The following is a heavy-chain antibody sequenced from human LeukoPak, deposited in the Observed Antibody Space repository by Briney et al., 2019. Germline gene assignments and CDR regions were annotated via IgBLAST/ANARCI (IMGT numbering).Heavy chain of an antibody. CDR2: IYYSGST. CDR1: GGSISSYY. V-gene: IGHV4-59*01. J-gene: IGHJ3*02. CDR3: ASDKLGATTAFDI. D-gene: IGHD1-26*01. Sequence: PSGTLSLTCTVSGGSISSYYWSWIRQPPGKGLEWIGYIYYSGSTNYNPSLKSRVTISVDTSKNPFSLKLSSVTAADTAVYYCASDKLGATTAFDIWGQGTMVTVSS.